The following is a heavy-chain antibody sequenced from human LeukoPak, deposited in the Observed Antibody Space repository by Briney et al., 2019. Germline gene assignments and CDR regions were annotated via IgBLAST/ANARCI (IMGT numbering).Heavy chain of an antibody. CDR1: GGSISSSSYY. CDR2: FYTSGRT. J-gene: IGHJ4*02. Sequence: SETLSLTCTVSGGSISSSSYYWGWIRQPPGKGLEWIGRFYTSGRTNYNPSLKSRVTISVDTSKNQFSLKLSSVTAADTAVYYCARSSSGFRYFDYWGQGTLVTVSS. D-gene: IGHD6-19*01. V-gene: IGHV4-39*07. CDR3: ARSSSGFRYFDY.